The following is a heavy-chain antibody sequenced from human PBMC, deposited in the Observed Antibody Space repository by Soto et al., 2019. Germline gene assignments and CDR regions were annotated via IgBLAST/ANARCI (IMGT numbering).Heavy chain of an antibody. V-gene: IGHV4-31*03. CDR3: AREYCSGGSCYSFGHGFDP. CDR2: IYYSGST. D-gene: IGHD2-15*01. CDR1: GGSISSGGYY. J-gene: IGHJ5*02. Sequence: PSETPSLTCTVSGGSISSGGYYWSWIRQHPGKGLEWIGYIYYSGSTYYNPSLKSRVTISVDTSKNQFSLKLSSVTAADTAVYYCAREYCSGGSCYSFGHGFDPWGQGTLVTVSS.